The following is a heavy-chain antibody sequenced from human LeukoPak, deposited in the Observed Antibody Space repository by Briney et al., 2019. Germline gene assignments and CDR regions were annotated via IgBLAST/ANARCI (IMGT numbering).Heavy chain of an antibody. Sequence: ASVKVSCXASGYDFINYGISWVRQAPGQGLGWMGWRSIYNGNTDYKLQGRVTMTTDTSTSTAYMEVRSLRSDDTAVYYCARGGPFPSGSSSREYYLDYWGQGTLVTVSS. J-gene: IGHJ4*02. D-gene: IGHD6-6*01. CDR1: GYDFINYG. CDR2: RSIYNGNT. CDR3: ARGGPFPSGSSSREYYLDY. V-gene: IGHV1-18*01.